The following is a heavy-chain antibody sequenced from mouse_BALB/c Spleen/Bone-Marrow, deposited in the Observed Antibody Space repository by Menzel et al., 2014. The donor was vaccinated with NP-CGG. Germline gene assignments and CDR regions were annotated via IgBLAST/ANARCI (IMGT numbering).Heavy chain of an antibody. CDR3: AARLSHLAMDY. CDR2: INPSNGRT. V-gene: IGHV1S81*02. D-gene: IGHD2-2*01. J-gene: IGHJ4*01. Sequence: QVQLQQSGAELVKPGASLKLSCKASGYTFTNYWIHWVKQRPGQGLEWIGEINPSNGRTNYNEKFKTKATLTVDKSSSKAYMHLSSLTSEDSAVNYCAARLSHLAMDYWGQGTPVTVSS. CDR1: GYTFTNYW.